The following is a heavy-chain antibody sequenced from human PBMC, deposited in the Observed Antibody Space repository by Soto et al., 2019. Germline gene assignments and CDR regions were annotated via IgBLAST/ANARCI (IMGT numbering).Heavy chain of an antibody. V-gene: IGHV4-39*01. CDR3: ASPKIAFYNWYDP. J-gene: IGHJ5*02. Sequence: ASETLSLTCTVSGASIRSSTFYWGWIRQPPGKGLESIANIYYDGSTYYNPSLKSRVTISVDTSKNQFSLKLSSVTAADTAVYYCASPKIAFYNWYDPWGQGTLVTVSS. CDR2: IYYDGST. CDR1: GASIRSSTFY. D-gene: IGHD3-3*02.